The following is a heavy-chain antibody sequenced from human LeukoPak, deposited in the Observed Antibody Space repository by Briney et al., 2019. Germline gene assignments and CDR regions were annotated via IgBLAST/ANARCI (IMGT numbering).Heavy chain of an antibody. Sequence: SETLSLTCTVSGGSIGNYYWGWIRQPPGKGLEWIGEVNLQGSTNYNPSLKSRVAISVDKSENHISLKLTSVTAADTAVYYCAREGGPYRPLDYSGQGTLVTVAS. CDR3: AREGGPYRPLDY. V-gene: IGHV4-59*12. CDR1: GGSIGNYY. CDR2: VNLQGST. J-gene: IGHJ4*02.